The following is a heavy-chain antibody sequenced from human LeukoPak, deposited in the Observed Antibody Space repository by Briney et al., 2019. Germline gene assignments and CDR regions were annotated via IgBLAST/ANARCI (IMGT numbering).Heavy chain of an antibody. V-gene: IGHV1-2*02. Sequence: ASVKVSCKASGYTFTGYYMHWVRQAPGQGLEWMGWINPNSGGTNYAQKFQGRVTMTRDTSISTAYMELSRLRSDDTAVYYCAGSSWYGRLRGWFDPWGQGTLVTVSS. CDR1: GYTFTGYY. CDR2: INPNSGGT. J-gene: IGHJ5*02. CDR3: AGSSWYGRLRGWFDP. D-gene: IGHD6-13*01.